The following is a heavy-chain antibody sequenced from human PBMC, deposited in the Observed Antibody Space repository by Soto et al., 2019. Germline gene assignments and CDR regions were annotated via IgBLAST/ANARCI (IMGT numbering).Heavy chain of an antibody. CDR3: ARRSYAEYYFDY. J-gene: IGHJ4*02. Sequence: SETLSLTCTVSGGSISSSSYYWGWIRQPPGKGLEWIGSIYYSGSTYYNPSLKSRVTISVDTSKNQFSLKLSSVTAADTAVYYCARRSYAEYYFDYWGQGTLVTVSS. CDR1: GGSISSSSYY. V-gene: IGHV4-39*01. CDR2: IYYSGST.